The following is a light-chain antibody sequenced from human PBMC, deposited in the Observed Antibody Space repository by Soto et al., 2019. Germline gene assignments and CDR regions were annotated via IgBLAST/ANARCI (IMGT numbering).Light chain of an antibody. CDR2: EVS. Sequence: QSALSQPASVSGSPGQSITISCTGTSSDVGGYKYVSWYQQHPGKAPKLIIYEVSYRPSGVSNRFSGSKSGNTASLTISGLQAEDEADYYCHSFTSVHTGVFGNGTKLTVL. CDR1: SSDVGGYKY. V-gene: IGLV2-14*01. J-gene: IGLJ1*01. CDR3: HSFTSVHTGV.